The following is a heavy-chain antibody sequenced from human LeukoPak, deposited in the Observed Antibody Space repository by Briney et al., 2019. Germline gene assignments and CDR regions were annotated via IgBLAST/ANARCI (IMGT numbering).Heavy chain of an antibody. V-gene: IGHV3-23*01. J-gene: IGHJ3*02. D-gene: IGHD3-22*01. Sequence: PGGSLRLSCAASGFTFSSYAMSWVRQAPGEGLEWVSAISGSGGSTYYADSVKGRFTISRDNSKNTLYLQMNSLRAEDTAVYYCAKVIRITMIVVVIPGAFDIWGQGTMVTVSS. CDR3: AKVIRITMIVVVIPGAFDI. CDR1: GFTFSSYA. CDR2: ISGSGGST.